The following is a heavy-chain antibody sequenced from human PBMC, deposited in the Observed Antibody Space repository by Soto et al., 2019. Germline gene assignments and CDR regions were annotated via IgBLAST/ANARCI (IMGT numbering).Heavy chain of an antibody. J-gene: IGHJ6*02. V-gene: IGHV3-11*05. CDR2: ISNRGIT. Sequence: QVQLVESGGGLVQPGGSLRLSCAASGFIFSASSLTWIRQSPGKGLEWLLYISNRGITNYGDSVKGRFTISRDNAKISLYLQMDSLRAEDTAVYYCARENYYKMDVWGQGTTVTVSS. CDR1: GFIFSASS. CDR3: ARENYYKMDV.